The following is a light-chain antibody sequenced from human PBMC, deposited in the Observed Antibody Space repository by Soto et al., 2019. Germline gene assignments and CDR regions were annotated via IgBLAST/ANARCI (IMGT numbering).Light chain of an antibody. V-gene: IGKV3-20*01. Sequence: DIVLTQSPGTLSLSPGERATLTCRASQSVSSSYLAWYQQKPGQAPRLLMYDASSRDTVIPDRFSGSGSETDFSLSSSRLEPEDFAVYYCQQFGTSFPYTLCQGTKLDLK. J-gene: IGKJ2*01. CDR1: QSVSSSY. CDR2: DAS. CDR3: QQFGTSFPYT.